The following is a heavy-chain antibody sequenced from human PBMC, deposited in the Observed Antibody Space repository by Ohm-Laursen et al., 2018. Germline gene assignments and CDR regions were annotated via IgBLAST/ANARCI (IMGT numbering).Heavy chain of an antibody. V-gene: IGHV4-38-2*01. CDR1: GYSISSGYF. Sequence: SETLSLTCAVSGYSISSGYFWGWIRQPPGKGLEWIGTIYHSGSPYYNPSLKSRVTISVDTSKTQFSLKLTSVTAADTALYYCARGLWWFDPWGQGTLVTVSS. J-gene: IGHJ5*02. CDR3: ARGLWWFDP. CDR2: IYHSGSP.